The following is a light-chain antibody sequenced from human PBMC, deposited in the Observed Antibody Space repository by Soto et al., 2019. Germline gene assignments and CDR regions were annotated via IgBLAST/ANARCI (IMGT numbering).Light chain of an antibody. CDR3: HHYHNYMYS. J-gene: IGKJ2*01. CDR2: GAS. Sequence: EIVLTQSPGTLSLSPGEGATLSCRASQSVSTSYLAWYQQRPGQAPRLLIYGASNRATGVPDRFSGSGSGTEFTLTISSLQSGDSAIYYCHHYHNYMYSFGQGTKVDIK. V-gene: IGKV3-20*01. CDR1: QSVSTSY.